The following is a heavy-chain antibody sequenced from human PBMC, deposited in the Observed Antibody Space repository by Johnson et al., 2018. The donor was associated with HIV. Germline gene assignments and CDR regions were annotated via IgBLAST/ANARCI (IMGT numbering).Heavy chain of an antibody. J-gene: IGHJ3*02. D-gene: IGHD3-16*02. Sequence: VQLVESGGGLVQPGGSLRLSCAASGFTFSTYGMHWVRQAPGKGLEWVAFIRHEGNNKYYADSVKGRFTISRDNSKNTLYLQMNSLRAEDTAVYYCAKGGDYVWGSYRYPDAFDIWGQGTMVTVSS. CDR1: GFTFSTYG. CDR3: AKGGDYVWGSYRYPDAFDI. V-gene: IGHV3-30*02. CDR2: IRHEGNNK.